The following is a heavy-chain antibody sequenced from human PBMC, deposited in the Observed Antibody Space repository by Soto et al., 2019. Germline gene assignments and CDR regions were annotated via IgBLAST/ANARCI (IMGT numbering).Heavy chain of an antibody. Sequence: SETLSLTCTVSGGSISSYFWGWIRQPPGKGLEWIGEIYDRGSTNYNPSLKSRVTMSVDTSKNQFSLKLSSVTAADTAAYFCARVQRRERGSSSGYYYFYGMDVWGQGTTVTVS. CDR1: GGSISSYF. D-gene: IGHD6-6*01. V-gene: IGHV4-59*01. CDR2: IYDRGST. CDR3: ARVQRRERGSSSGYYYFYGMDV. J-gene: IGHJ6*02.